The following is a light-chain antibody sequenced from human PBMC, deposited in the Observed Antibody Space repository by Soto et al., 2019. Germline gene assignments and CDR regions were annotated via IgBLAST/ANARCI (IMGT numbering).Light chain of an antibody. CDR3: QQYNNWPPRT. CDR1: QSVSSN. CDR2: GAS. Sequence: IVMTQSPATLSVSPGERATLSCRASQSVSSNLAWYQQKPVQSPRLLIYGASTRATGIPARFSGSGSGTEFTLTISRLQSEDFAVYYCQQYNNWPPRTFGPGTKVDIK. V-gene: IGKV3-15*01. J-gene: IGKJ3*01.